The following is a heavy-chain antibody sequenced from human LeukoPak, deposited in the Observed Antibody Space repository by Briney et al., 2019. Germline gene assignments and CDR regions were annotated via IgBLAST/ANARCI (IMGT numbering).Heavy chain of an antibody. D-gene: IGHD3-9*01. V-gene: IGHV3-30*02. CDR2: IRYDGSNK. Sequence: GGSLRLSCAASGFTFSSYGIHWVRQAPGKGLEWVAFIRYDGSNKYYADSVKGRFTISRDNSKNTLYLQMNSLRAEDTAVYFCARATYYDILTGSRDAFDIWGQGTMVTVSS. J-gene: IGHJ3*02. CDR3: ARATYYDILTGSRDAFDI. CDR1: GFTFSSYG.